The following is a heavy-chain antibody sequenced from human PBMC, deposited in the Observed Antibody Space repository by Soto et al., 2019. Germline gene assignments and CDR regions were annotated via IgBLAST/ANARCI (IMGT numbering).Heavy chain of an antibody. V-gene: IGHV4-31*03. CDR2: IFYSGTT. CDR3: AKVRGHAFDI. J-gene: IGHJ3*02. Sequence: QVQLQESGPGLVKPSQTLSLNCSVSGVSINSGDYYWSWIRQHAGQGLEWIGYIFYSGTTFYNPSLKSRVTISIDASKNQFSLEMRSVTAADTAVYYCAKVRGHAFDIRGQGTMVTVSS. CDR1: GVSINSGDYY. D-gene: IGHD3-10*01.